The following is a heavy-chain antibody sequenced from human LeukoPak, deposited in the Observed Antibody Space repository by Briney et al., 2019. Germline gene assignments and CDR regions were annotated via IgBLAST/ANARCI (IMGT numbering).Heavy chain of an antibody. CDR2: IYHSGST. V-gene: IGHV4-4*02. CDR1: GGSISSSNW. D-gene: IGHD5-12*01. CDR3: AGNSGYDAAPKDY. Sequence: SGTLSLTCAVSGGSISSSNWWSWVRQPPGKGLEWIGEIYHSGSTNYNPSLKSRVTISVDKSKNQFSLKLSSVTAADTAVYYCAGNSGYDAAPKDYWGQGTLVTVSS. J-gene: IGHJ4*02.